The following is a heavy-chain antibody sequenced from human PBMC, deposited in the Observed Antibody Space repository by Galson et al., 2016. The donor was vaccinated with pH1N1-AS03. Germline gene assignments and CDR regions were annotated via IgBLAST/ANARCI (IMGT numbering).Heavy chain of an antibody. D-gene: IGHD4-23*01. Sequence: SLRLSCAASGFTFSRYWMHWVRQAPRKGLVWVSHINEDGSTTRYADSVKGRFTISRDNSESTLYLQMNSLGDDDTAVYYCARDVGGPDDYWGQGTLVTVSS. J-gene: IGHJ4*02. CDR1: GFTFSRYW. CDR2: INEDGSTT. CDR3: ARDVGGPDDY. V-gene: IGHV3-74*01.